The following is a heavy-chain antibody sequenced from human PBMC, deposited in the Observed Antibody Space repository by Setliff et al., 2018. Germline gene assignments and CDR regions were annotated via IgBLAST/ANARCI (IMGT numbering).Heavy chain of an antibody. Sequence: PSETLSLTCAVSGGSISSSNWWSWVRQPPGKGPEWIGEIYHSGSTNYNPSLKSRVTISVDKSKNQFSLKLSSVTAADTAVYYCAREGLTIFGVVIRRNYFDYWGQGTLVTVSS. CDR2: IYHSGST. D-gene: IGHD3-3*01. J-gene: IGHJ4*02. CDR3: AREGLTIFGVVIRRNYFDY. CDR1: GGSISSSNW. V-gene: IGHV4-4*02.